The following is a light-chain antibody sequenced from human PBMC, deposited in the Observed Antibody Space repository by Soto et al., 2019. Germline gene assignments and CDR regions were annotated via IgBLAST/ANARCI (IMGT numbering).Light chain of an antibody. J-gene: IGKJ5*01. CDR1: QTVSNNY. CDR2: GAS. Sequence: EIVLTQSPGTLSLSPGERATLACRASQTVSNNYLAWCQQKPGQAPRVIMYGASRRVTGIPDRFTGGGSGTDFTLTISRLEPEDFAVYFCQQYAGPPTTFGQGTRL. CDR3: QQYAGPPTT. V-gene: IGKV3-20*01.